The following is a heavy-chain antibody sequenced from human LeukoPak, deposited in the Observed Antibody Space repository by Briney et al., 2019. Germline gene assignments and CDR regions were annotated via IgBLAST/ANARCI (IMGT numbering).Heavy chain of an antibody. CDR1: GFTFSSYS. J-gene: IGHJ4*02. Sequence: GGSLRLSCAASGFTFSSYSMNWVRQAPGKGLEWVSSISSSSSYIYYADSVEGRFTISRDNAKNSLYLQMNSLRAEDTAVYYCARDHGYSYGYFDYWGQRTLVTVSS. CDR2: ISSSSSYI. V-gene: IGHV3-21*01. CDR3: ARDHGYSYGYFDY. D-gene: IGHD5-18*01.